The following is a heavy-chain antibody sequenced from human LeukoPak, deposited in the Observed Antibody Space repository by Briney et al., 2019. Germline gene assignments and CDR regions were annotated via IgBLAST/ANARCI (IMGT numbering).Heavy chain of an antibody. D-gene: IGHD3-10*01. Sequence: ASVKVSCKASGYTFTGYYIHWVRQAPGQGLEWMGWINPNSGGTNYAQKFQGRVTMTRDTSISTAYMELSRLRSDDTAVYYCARGEYQITMVRGVKGDAFDIWGQGTMVTVSS. V-gene: IGHV1-2*02. CDR2: INPNSGGT. CDR3: ARGEYQITMVRGVKGDAFDI. J-gene: IGHJ3*02. CDR1: GYTFTGYY.